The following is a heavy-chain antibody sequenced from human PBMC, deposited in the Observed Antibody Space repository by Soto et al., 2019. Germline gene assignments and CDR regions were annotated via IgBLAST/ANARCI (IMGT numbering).Heavy chain of an antibody. CDR3: ATGGLYYYYYMDV. D-gene: IGHD1-26*01. CDR2: IIPIFGTA. Sequence: SVKVSCKASGGTFSSYAISWVRQAPGQGLEWMGGIIPIFGTANYAQKFQGRVTITADESTSTAYMELSSLRSEDTAVYYCATGGLYYYYYMDVWGKGTTVTVSS. CDR1: GGTFSSYA. J-gene: IGHJ6*03. V-gene: IGHV1-69*13.